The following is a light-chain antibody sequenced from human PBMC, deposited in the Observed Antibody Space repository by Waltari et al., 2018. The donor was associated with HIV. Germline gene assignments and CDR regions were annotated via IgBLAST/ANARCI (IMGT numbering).Light chain of an antibody. J-gene: IGLJ3*02. V-gene: IGLV1-47*01. CDR2: RNN. CDR3: AAWDDSLSGPV. CDR1: SSNIGSNY. Sequence: QSVLTQPPSASGTPGQRVTISCSGSSSNIGSNYVYWYQHLPGTTPKLLINRNNQRPAGFPDRFAGSQSGTSASLAISVLRSEDEADYYCAAWDDSLSGPVFGGGTKLTVL.